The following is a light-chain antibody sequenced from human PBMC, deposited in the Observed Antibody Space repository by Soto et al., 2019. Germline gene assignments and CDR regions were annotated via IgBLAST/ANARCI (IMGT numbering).Light chain of an antibody. J-gene: IGKJ4*01. Sequence: EILLTQSPSTLSLSPGDRATLSCWASQTVSRSYLAWYQQKPGLAPSLLIYDASSRATGIPDRLSGSGSGTDFTLTISRLEPEDFAVYYCQQYSKSPTFGGGTKVDIK. CDR1: QTVSRSY. CDR3: QQYSKSPT. CDR2: DAS. V-gene: IGKV3D-20*01.